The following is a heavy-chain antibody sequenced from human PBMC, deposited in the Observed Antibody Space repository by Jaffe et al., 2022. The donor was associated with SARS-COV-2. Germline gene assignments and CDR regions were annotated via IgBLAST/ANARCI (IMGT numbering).Heavy chain of an antibody. D-gene: IGHD6-13*01. J-gene: IGHJ2*01. CDR3: ARDPATVPKHWYFDL. CDR1: GGSISNYY. Sequence: QVQLQESGPGLVKPSETLSLTCTVSGGSISNYYWTWIRQPPGKGLEWIGYWYYSGSTNYNPSLKSRVIISVDTSKNQFSLKLSSVTAADTAVYYCARDPATVPKHWYFDLWGRGTLVTVSS. V-gene: IGHV4-59*01. CDR2: WYYSGST.